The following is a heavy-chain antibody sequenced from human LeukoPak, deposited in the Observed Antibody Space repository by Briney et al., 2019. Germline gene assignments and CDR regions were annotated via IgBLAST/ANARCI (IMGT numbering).Heavy chain of an antibody. CDR3: ARVWQDRGYCSSTSCYNDY. D-gene: IGHD2-2*02. J-gene: IGHJ4*02. CDR2: IYHSGST. Sequence: SGTLSLTCAVSGGSISSSNWWSWVRQPPGKGLGWIGEIYHSGSTNYNPSLKSRVTISVDKSKNQFSLKLSSVTAADTAVYYCARVWQDRGYCSSTSCYNDYWGQGTLVTVSS. V-gene: IGHV4-4*02. CDR1: GGSISSSNW.